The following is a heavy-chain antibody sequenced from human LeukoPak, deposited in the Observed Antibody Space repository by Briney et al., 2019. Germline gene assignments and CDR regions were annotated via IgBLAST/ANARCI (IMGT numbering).Heavy chain of an antibody. J-gene: IGHJ3*02. V-gene: IGHV3-30*18. D-gene: IGHD1-26*01. CDR3: AKDLNSGPRDI. CDR2: ISYDGSNK. Sequence: GGSLRLSCAASGVTFSSYGMHWVRQAPGKGLEWVAVISYDGSNKYYADSVKGRFTISRDNSKNTLYLQTNSLRAEDTAVYYCAKDLNSGPRDIWGQGTMVTVSS. CDR1: GVTFSSYG.